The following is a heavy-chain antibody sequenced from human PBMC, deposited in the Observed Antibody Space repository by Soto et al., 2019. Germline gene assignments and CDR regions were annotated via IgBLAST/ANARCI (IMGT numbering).Heavy chain of an antibody. CDR2: FIPIFGTA. J-gene: IGHJ6*02. V-gene: IGHV1-69*01. Sequence: QVQLVQSGAEVKKPGSSVKVSCKASGGTFSSYAISWVRQAPGQGLEWMGGFIPIFGTANYAQKFQGRVTITADESTSTAYMELSSLRSEDTGVYYCAREVVTGDYYYYYGMDVWGQGTTVTVSS. CDR1: GGTFSSYA. D-gene: IGHD2-21*02. CDR3: AREVVTGDYYYYYGMDV.